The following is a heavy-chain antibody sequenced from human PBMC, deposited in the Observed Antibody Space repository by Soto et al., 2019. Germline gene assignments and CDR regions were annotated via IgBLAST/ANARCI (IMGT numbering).Heavy chain of an antibody. CDR3: AKGVEGGYDPYYFDC. J-gene: IGHJ4*02. CDR1: GFTFDDYA. D-gene: IGHD5-12*01. V-gene: IGHV3-9*01. CDR2: ITWNSRSI. Sequence: EVQLVESGGGLVQPGRSLRLSCAASGFTFDDYAVHWVRQAPGKGLEWVSGITWNSRSIAYADSVKGRFTISRDNAKNSLYLHMNSRRAEDTALYYCAKGVEGGYDPYYFDCWGQGTLVTVSS.